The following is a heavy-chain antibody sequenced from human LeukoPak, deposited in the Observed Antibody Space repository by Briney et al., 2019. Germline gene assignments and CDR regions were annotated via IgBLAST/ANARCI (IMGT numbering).Heavy chain of an antibody. CDR3: AKNRVPTAITPDS. D-gene: IGHD2-2*02. Sequence: GTSLRLSCAASGFTFSGYGMHWLRQAPGEGLEWVAVIPYDASNKYYTDSVKGRFTISRDNSKNTLYLQMNSLRAEDTAVYYCAKNRVPTAITPDSWGQGTLVTVSS. V-gene: IGHV3-30*18. CDR1: GFTFSGYG. CDR2: IPYDASNK. J-gene: IGHJ5*01.